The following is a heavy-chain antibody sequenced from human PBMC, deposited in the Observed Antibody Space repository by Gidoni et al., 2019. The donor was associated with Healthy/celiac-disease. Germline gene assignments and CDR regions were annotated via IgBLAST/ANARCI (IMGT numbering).Heavy chain of an antibody. CDR1: GYSFTSYW. CDR2: IYPGDSAT. V-gene: IGHV5-51*01. D-gene: IGHD3-22*01. J-gene: IGHJ4*02. Sequence: EVQLVQSGAEVKKPGESLTISCKGSGYSFTSYWIGWVRQMHGKGLEWMGIIYPGDSATRYSPSSQGQVTISADKSISTAYLQWSSLKSSDTAMYYCARTLYYYDSSGYYPIFDYWGQGTLVTVSS. CDR3: ARTLYYYDSSGYYPIFDY.